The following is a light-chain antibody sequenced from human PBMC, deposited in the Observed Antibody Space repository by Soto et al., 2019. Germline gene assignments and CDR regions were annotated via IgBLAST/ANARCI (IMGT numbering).Light chain of an antibody. CDR3: QQYDNWPQT. V-gene: IGKV3-15*01. CDR1: QSVSSS. Sequence: IVMTQSPATLSVAAGERATLSLRASQSVSSSLAWYQQKPGQAPRLLIYGASTRATGIPARFSGSGSGTEFALTISSLQSEDFAIYYCQQYDNWPQTFGQGTKVDIK. J-gene: IGKJ1*01. CDR2: GAS.